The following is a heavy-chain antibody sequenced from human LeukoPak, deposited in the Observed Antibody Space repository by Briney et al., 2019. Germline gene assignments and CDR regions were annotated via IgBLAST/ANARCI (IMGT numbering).Heavy chain of an antibody. D-gene: IGHD6-13*01. Sequence: PGGSLRLSCAASGFTLSSYWMSWVRQAPGKGLEWVANIKRDGSEKYYVDSVKGRFTISRDNAKNSLYLQMNSLRVEDTAVYYCARVGYSSSWYDINPFDYWGQGTLVTVSS. CDR3: ARVGYSSSWYDINPFDY. CDR2: IKRDGSEK. CDR1: GFTLSSYW. V-gene: IGHV3-7*01. J-gene: IGHJ4*02.